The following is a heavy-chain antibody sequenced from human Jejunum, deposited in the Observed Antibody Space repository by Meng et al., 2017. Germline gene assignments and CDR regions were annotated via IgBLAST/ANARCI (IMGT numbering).Heavy chain of an antibody. V-gene: IGHV1-3*01. J-gene: IGHJ4*02. Sequence: QGQLVQSGAEVKKPGASLKVSCKASGYTFTNYAMNWVRQAPGQRPEWMGWINAGNGDTKYLQKFQGRVTITRDTSASTAYMELSSLRSEDTAVYYCARAIGVVIMEADYWGQGTLVTVSS. CDR3: ARAIGVVIMEADY. CDR2: INAGNGDT. CDR1: GYTFTNYA. D-gene: IGHD2-2*01.